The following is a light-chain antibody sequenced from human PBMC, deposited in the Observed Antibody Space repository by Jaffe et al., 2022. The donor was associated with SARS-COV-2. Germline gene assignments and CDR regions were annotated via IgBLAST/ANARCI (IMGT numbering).Light chain of an antibody. CDR3: QSYDSSLSREV. J-gene: IGLJ1*01. V-gene: IGLV1-40*01. Sequence: QSVLTQPPSVSGAPGQRVTISCTGSSSDIGAGYDVHWYQQLPGTAPKLIISGNNNRPSGVPDRFSGSKSGTSASLAISGLQAEDEADYYCQSYDSSLSREVFGTGTKVTVL. CDR2: GNN. CDR1: SSDIGAGYD.